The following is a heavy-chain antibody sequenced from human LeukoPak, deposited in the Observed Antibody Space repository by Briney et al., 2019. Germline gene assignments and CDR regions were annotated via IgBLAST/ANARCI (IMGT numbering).Heavy chain of an antibody. J-gene: IGHJ3*02. CDR2: ISSSSSTI. Sequence: GGSLRLSCAASGFTFSSYSMNWVRQAPGKGLEWVSHISSSSSTIYYADSVKGRFTISRDNAKNSLYLQMNSLRAEDTAVYYCARGVYYDSSGYAHDAFDIWGQGTMVTVSS. V-gene: IGHV3-48*01. CDR1: GFTFSSYS. D-gene: IGHD3-22*01. CDR3: ARGVYYDSSGYAHDAFDI.